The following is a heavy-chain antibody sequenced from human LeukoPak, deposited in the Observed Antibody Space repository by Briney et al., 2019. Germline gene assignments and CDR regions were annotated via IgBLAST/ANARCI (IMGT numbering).Heavy chain of an antibody. D-gene: IGHD6-13*01. Sequence: SETLSLTCTVSGGSISSYYWSWIRQPPGKGLEWIGYIYYSGSTNYNPSFKSRVTISVDTSKNQFSLKLSSVTAADTAVYYCAGLSSSWYTPFDPWGQGTLVTVSS. J-gene: IGHJ5*02. CDR1: GGSISSYY. CDR2: IYYSGST. V-gene: IGHV4-59*08. CDR3: AGLSSSWYTPFDP.